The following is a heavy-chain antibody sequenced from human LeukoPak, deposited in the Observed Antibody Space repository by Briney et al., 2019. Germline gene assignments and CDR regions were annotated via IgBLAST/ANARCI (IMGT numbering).Heavy chain of an antibody. V-gene: IGHV1-69*05. CDR3: ARDRGFGELSHPM. Sequence: SVKVSCKASGGTFSSYAISWVRQAPGQGLEWMGGIIPIFGTANYAQKFQGRVTITTDESTSTAYMELSSLRSEDTAVYYCARDRGFGELSHPMWGQGTLVTVSS. D-gene: IGHD3-10*01. CDR1: GGTFSSYA. CDR2: IIPIFGTA. J-gene: IGHJ4*02.